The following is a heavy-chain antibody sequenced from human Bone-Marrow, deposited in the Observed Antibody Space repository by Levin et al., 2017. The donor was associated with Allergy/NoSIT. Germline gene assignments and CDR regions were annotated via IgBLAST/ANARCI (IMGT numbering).Heavy chain of an antibody. Sequence: SETLSLTCSVSGASISSGGYYWSWIRQHPGKGLEWIGYIFYSGSTYYNPSLKSRVTISVDTSKNHFSLKLSSVTAADTAVFYCARVRGGGFFSADYWGQGTLVTVSS. CDR3: ARVRGGGFFSADY. D-gene: IGHD3-10*01. J-gene: IGHJ4*02. V-gene: IGHV4-31*03. CDR1: GASISSGGYY. CDR2: IFYSGST.